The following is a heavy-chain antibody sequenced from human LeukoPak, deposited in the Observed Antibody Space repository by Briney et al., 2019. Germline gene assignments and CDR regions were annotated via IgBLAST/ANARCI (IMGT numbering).Heavy chain of an antibody. CDR1: GYTFTGYY. CDR2: INPNSGGT. Sequence: GASVKVSCKASGYTFTGYYMHWVRQAPGQGLEWMGWINPNSGGTNYAQKFQGRVTMTRDTSISTAYMELSRLRSDDTAVHYCARDDSIFGVVTIPSLEYWGQGTLVTVSS. V-gene: IGHV1-2*02. CDR3: ARDDSIFGVVTIPSLEY. D-gene: IGHD3-3*01. J-gene: IGHJ4*02.